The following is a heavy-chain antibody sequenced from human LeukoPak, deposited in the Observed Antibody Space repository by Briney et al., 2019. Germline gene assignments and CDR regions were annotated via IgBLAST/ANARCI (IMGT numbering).Heavy chain of an antibody. Sequence: PGGSLRLSCSASGFTFSIYAMHWVRQAPGKGLEYVSDISSNGGSTYYADAVKGRFIISRDNSKNTLYLQMSSLRAEDTAVYYCVKDGTTVVAFDYWGQGTLVTVSS. D-gene: IGHD4-17*01. J-gene: IGHJ4*02. CDR3: VKDGTTVVAFDY. CDR1: GFTFSIYA. CDR2: ISSNGGST. V-gene: IGHV3-64D*06.